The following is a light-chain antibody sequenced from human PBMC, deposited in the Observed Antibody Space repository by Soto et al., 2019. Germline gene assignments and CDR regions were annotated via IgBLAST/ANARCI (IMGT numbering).Light chain of an antibody. Sequence: SYELTQPPSVSVAPGKTARITCGGNNIGSKSVHWYQQKPGQAPVLVIYYDSDRPSGIPELFAGSNSGNTATLTISRVEAGDEADYYCQVWDSSSAVVFGGGTKLTVL. J-gene: IGLJ2*01. CDR3: QVWDSSSAVV. CDR1: NIGSKS. V-gene: IGLV3-21*04. CDR2: YDS.